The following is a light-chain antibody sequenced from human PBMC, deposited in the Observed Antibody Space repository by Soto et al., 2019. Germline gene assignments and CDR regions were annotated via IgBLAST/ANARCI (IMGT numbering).Light chain of an antibody. Sequence: QSVLTQAASGSGSPGQSITISCTGTSSDVGGYNYVSWYQQHPGKAPKFMIYDVSNRPSGVSNRFSGSKSGNTASLTISGLQAEDEADYYCSSYTTSNTRQIVFGTGTKVTVL. CDR1: SSDVGGYNY. CDR2: DVS. V-gene: IGLV2-14*01. CDR3: SSYTTSNTRQIV. J-gene: IGLJ1*01.